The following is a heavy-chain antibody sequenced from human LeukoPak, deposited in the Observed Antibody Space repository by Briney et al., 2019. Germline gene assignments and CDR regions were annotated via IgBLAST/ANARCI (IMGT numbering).Heavy chain of an antibody. CDR2: IYYGGNT. CDR1: GDSVSSSNYY. J-gene: IGHJ6*02. D-gene: IGHD1-26*01. CDR3: ARVGYYYYYGMDV. V-gene: IGHV4-61*01. Sequence: SETLSLTCAVSGDSVSSSNYYWSWIRQPPGKGLEWIGYIYYGGNTNYNPSLQSRVTISVDTSKSQFSLKLSSVTAADTAVYYCARVGYYYYYGMDVWGQGTTVTVSS.